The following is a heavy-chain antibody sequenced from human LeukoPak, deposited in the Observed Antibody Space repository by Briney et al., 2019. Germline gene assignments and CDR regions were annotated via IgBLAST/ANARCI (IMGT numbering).Heavy chain of an antibody. CDR1: GYTFTKYL. V-gene: IGHV1-46*01. CDR3: ARPLFCAFDNCGYWLDP. D-gene: IGHD1-20*01. Sequence: ASVKVSCKTSGYTFTKYLILWVRQAPGQGLEWVGTINPNGDATNYAPRLQGRLTLTQDTSTSTVYMELRGLTPDDTAVYYCARPLFCAFDNCGYWLDPWGPGTLVTVSS. J-gene: IGHJ5*02. CDR2: INPNGDAT.